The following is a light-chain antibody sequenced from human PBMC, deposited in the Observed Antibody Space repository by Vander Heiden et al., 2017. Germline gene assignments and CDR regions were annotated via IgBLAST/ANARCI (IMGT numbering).Light chain of an antibody. CDR3: QQSDSTPSLT. V-gene: IGKV1-39*01. Sequence: DIQMTQSPSSLSASVGDRVTITCRASQSISSYLNWYQQKPGKAPKLLIYAASSLQSGVPSRFSGSGYGTDFTLTISSLQPEDFATYYCQQSDSTPSLTFGGGTKVEI. J-gene: IGKJ4*01. CDR2: AAS. CDR1: QSISSY.